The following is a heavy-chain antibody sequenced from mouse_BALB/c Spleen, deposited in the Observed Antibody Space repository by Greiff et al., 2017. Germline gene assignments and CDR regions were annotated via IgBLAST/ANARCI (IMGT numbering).Heavy chain of an antibody. V-gene: IGHV5-12-2*01. CDR3: ARWETGTCDY. CDR1: GFTFSSYT. J-gene: IGHJ2*01. Sequence: EVQLVESGGGLVQPGGSLKLSCAASGFTFSSYTMSWVRQTPEKRLKWVAYISNGGGSTYYPDTVKGRFTISRDNAKNTLYLQMSSLKSEDTAMYYCARWETGTCDYWGQGTTLTVSA. CDR2: ISNGGGST. D-gene: IGHD4-1*01.